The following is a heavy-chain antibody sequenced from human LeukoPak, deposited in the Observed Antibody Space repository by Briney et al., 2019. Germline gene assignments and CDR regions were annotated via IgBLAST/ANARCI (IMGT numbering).Heavy chain of an antibody. Sequence: SETLTLTCTVSGGSISSYYWSWIRQPPGKGLEWIGYIYYSGSTNYNPSLKSRVTISVDTSKNQFSLKLSSVTAADTAVYYCARERALYGGNPNDAFVIWGQGTMVTVSS. CDR2: IYYSGST. J-gene: IGHJ3*02. D-gene: IGHD4-23*01. CDR3: ARERALYGGNPNDAFVI. V-gene: IGHV4-59*01. CDR1: GGSISSYY.